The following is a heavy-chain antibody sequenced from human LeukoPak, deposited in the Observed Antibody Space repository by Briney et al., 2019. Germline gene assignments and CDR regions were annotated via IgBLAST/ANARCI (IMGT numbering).Heavy chain of an antibody. D-gene: IGHD3-22*01. V-gene: IGHV1-18*01. CDR2: VNNYNGNT. J-gene: IGHJ4*02. CDR3: ARHSSQSHFDY. Sequence: ASVKVSCKASGYIFASYASSWVRQAPGQGLEWMGWVNNYNGNTDYARNFQGRVTMTTETSTNTAYMELRSLRSDDTAVYFCARHSSQSHFDYWGQGTLVTVSS. CDR1: GYIFASYA.